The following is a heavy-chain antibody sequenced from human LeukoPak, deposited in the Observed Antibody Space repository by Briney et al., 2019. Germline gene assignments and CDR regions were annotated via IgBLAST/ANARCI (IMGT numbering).Heavy chain of an antibody. CDR3: GGDGLLWCGEFAYFDY. J-gene: IGHJ4*02. CDR2: ISAYNDNT. CDR1: RYTFTSYG. V-gene: IGHV1-18*01. Sequence: ASVKVSCKASRYTFTSYGISGVRQAPGEGREWVGWISAYNDNTNNARKLKGGVTMPTHTPRRTAYIEARVLRSSETDVFFFGGDGLLWCGEFAYFDYWGQGTLVTVSS. D-gene: IGHD3-10*01.